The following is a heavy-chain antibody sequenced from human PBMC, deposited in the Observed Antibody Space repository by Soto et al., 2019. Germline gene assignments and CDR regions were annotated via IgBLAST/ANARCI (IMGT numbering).Heavy chain of an antibody. CDR3: ARWPQLEPRFDY. V-gene: IGHV4-31*03. CDR1: GGSISSGGYY. CDR2: IYYSGST. J-gene: IGHJ4*02. D-gene: IGHD1-1*01. Sequence: QVQLQESGPGLVKPSQTLSLTCTVSGGSISSGGYYWSWIRQHPGKGLEWIGYIYYSGSTYYSPSLTPRLTISVATSKTQFSLKLSSVTAADTAVYYCARWPQLEPRFDYWCQGTLVTVSS.